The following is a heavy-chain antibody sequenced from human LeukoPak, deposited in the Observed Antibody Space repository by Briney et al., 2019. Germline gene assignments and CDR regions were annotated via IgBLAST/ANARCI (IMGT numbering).Heavy chain of an antibody. CDR3: ARGRDYYDSSGYYSYYFDY. J-gene: IGHJ4*02. CDR2: IIPIFGTA. Sequence: GASVKVSCKASGGTFSSYAIRWVRQAPGQGLEWMGGIIPIFGTANYAQKFQGRVTITADESTSTAYMELSSLRSEDTAVYYCARGRDYYDSSGYYSYYFDYWGQGTLVTVSS. V-gene: IGHV1-69*13. CDR1: GGTFSSYA. D-gene: IGHD3-22*01.